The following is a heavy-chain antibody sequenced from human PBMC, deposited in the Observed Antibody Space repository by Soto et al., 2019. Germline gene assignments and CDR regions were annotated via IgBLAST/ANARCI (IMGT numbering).Heavy chain of an antibody. D-gene: IGHD1-26*01. CDR1: GGSFSGYY. CDR3: ARARPIVGATTVDY. Sequence: SETLSLTCAVYGGSFSGYYWSWIRQPPGKGLEWIREINHSGSTNYNPSLKSRVTISVDTSKNQFSLKLSSVTAADTAVFYCARARPIVGATTVDYWCQGNLVT. CDR2: INHSGST. J-gene: IGHJ4*02. V-gene: IGHV4-34*01.